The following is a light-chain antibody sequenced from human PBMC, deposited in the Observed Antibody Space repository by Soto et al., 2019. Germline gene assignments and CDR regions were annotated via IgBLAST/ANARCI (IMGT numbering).Light chain of an antibody. V-gene: IGKV1-39*01. J-gene: IGKJ1*01. Sequence: IQVTQSPSSLSASGGQRVTITCRASQSITSYLNWYQQKPGKAPKLLIYATSSLQSGVPSRFSGSGSGTDFTLTISGLQPDDFATYYCQHQGLGQGTKVDIK. CDR2: ATS. CDR1: QSITSY. CDR3: QHQG.